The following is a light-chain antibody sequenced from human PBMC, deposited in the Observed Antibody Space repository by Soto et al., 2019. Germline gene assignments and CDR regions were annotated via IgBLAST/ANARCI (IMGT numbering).Light chain of an antibody. V-gene: IGKV2-28*01. Sequence: DIVMTQSPLSLPVTPGEPASISCRSSQSLLHSNGYNYLDWYLQKPGQSPQLLIYLGSNRSSGVHDRFSGSGSGTDFTLKISRVEAEDVGVYYCMQALQKRGYTFGQGTKLEIK. CDR2: LGS. J-gene: IGKJ2*01. CDR1: QSLLHSNGYNY. CDR3: MQALQKRGYT.